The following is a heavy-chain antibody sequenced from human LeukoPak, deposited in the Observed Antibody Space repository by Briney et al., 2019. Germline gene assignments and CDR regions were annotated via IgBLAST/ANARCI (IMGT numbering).Heavy chain of an antibody. CDR2: ISESGDTP. CDR3: ARGKGSDF. Sequence: GGSLRLSCTASGFTFSSYAMSWVRQAPGKGLKWVSSISESGDTPYYADSVKGRFTISRDNAKNTLYLQMNSLRAEDTAVYYCARGKGSDFWGQGTLVTVSS. J-gene: IGHJ4*02. CDR1: GFTFSSYA. V-gene: IGHV3-23*01.